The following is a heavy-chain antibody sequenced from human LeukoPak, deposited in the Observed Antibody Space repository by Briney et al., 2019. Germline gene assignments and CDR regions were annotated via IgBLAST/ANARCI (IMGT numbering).Heavy chain of an antibody. CDR3: CTVTDGALDY. CDR2: IKRKSDGGTA. V-gene: IGHV3-15*05. Sequence: PGGSLRLSCAASGFTFSNAWMSWVREAPGKGLEWVGRIKRKSDGGTADSAAPMKGRFIISRDDSKNMLYLQMNSLEIEDTAVYYCCTVTDGALDYWGQGTLVTVSS. CDR1: GFTFSNAW. D-gene: IGHD3-10*01. J-gene: IGHJ4*02.